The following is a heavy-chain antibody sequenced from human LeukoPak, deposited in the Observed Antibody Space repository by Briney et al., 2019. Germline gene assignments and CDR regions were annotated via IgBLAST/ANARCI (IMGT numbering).Heavy chain of an antibody. CDR3: AGDSDVEPRNGFDI. Sequence: PGGSLRLSCAASTFTFSTCAMHWVRQAPGKGLEWVSTISSNGGMTFYSHSVKGRFCISRDNSKNILYIQMNSLRVEDTAVYYCAGDSDVEPRNGFDIWGQGTMATVSS. D-gene: IGHD1-1*01. V-gene: IGHV3-23*01. J-gene: IGHJ3*02. CDR2: ISSNGGMT. CDR1: TFTFSTCA.